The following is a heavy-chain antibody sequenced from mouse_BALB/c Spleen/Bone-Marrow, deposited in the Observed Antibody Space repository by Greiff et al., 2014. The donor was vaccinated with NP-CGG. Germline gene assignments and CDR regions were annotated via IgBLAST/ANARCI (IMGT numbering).Heavy chain of an antibody. J-gene: IGHJ4*01. Sequence: QVQLQQSGAELARPGASVKMSCKASGYTFTSYTIHWVKQRPGQGLEWIGYINPSSGYTNYNQKFKDKATLTADTSSSTAYMKLSSLTSEDSAVYYCARGGLRLPYAMDYWGQGTSVTVSS. V-gene: IGHV1-4*01. CDR1: GYTFTSYT. CDR2: INPSSGYT. CDR3: ARGGLRLPYAMDY. D-gene: IGHD1-2*01.